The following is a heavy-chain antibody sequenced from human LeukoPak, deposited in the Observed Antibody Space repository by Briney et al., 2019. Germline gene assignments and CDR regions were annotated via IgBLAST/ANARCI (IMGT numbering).Heavy chain of an antibody. CDR2: INQDGSET. D-gene: IGHD6-13*01. CDR3: ARDIAAPGSY. Sequence: PGGSLRLSCAASEFIFSTYWMTWVRQAPGKGLEWVANINQDGSETHYVDSVKGRFTISRDNAKNSLYLQMNSLRAEDTAVYYCARDIAAPGSYWGQGTLVTVSS. V-gene: IGHV3-7*01. J-gene: IGHJ4*02. CDR1: EFIFSTYW.